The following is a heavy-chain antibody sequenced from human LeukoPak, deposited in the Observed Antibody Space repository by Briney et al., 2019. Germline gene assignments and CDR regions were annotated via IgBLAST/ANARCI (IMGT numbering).Heavy chain of an antibody. V-gene: IGHV4-31*03. J-gene: IGHJ5*02. CDR3: ARVAEQQLEGGRPNDNWFDP. Sequence: SETLSLTCTVSGGSISSGGYYWSWIRQHPGKGLEWIGYIYYSGSTYYNPSLKSRVTISVDTSKNQFSLKLSSVTAADTAVYYCARVAEQQLEGGRPNDNWFDPWGQGTLVTVPS. CDR2: IYYSGST. D-gene: IGHD6-13*01. CDR1: GGSISSGGYY.